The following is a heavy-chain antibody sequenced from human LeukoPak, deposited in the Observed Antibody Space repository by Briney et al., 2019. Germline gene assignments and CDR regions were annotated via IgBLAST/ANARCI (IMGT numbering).Heavy chain of an antibody. J-gene: IGHJ3*02. CDR3: ARYYGSSAFDI. CDR1: GYTFTSYD. CDR2: MNPNSCNT. Sequence: ASVKVSCKASGYTFTSYDINWVRQATGQGLEGMGWMNPNSCNTGYAQKFQGRVTMTRNTSISTPYMELSSLRSEDTAVYYCARYYGSSAFDIWGQGTMVTVSS. D-gene: IGHD3-16*01. V-gene: IGHV1-8*01.